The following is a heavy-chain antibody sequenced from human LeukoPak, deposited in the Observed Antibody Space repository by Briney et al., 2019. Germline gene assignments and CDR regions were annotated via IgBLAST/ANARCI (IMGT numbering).Heavy chain of an antibody. D-gene: IGHD2-21*02. Sequence: ASVKVSCKASGGTFSSYAISWVRQAPGQGLEWMGGIIPIFGTANYAQKFQGRVTITADESTSTAYMELSSLRSEDTAVYYCARVTASSPINWFDPWGQGTLVTVSS. J-gene: IGHJ5*02. V-gene: IGHV1-69*13. CDR3: ARVTASSPINWFDP. CDR2: IIPIFGTA. CDR1: GGTFSSYA.